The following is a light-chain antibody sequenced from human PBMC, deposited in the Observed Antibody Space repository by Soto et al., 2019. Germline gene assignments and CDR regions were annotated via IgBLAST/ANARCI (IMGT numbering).Light chain of an antibody. Sequence: EIVLTQFPGTMSLSRGERATLSCRASQSVSNSYLAWYLQKPGQAPRLLIYGSSLRATGSPDRFSGSGSGSDCSSAISRLEPEYFAVYYCQEYGWCPYTCDQGTKLEIE. CDR1: QSVSNSY. J-gene: IGKJ2*01. CDR3: QEYGWCPYT. V-gene: IGKV3-20*01. CDR2: GSS.